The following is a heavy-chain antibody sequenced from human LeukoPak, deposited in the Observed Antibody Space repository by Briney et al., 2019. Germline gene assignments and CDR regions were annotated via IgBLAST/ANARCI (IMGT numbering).Heavy chain of an antibody. CDR2: THHSGTT. CDR3: ARFARGDLYNWFDP. D-gene: IGHD3-3*01. Sequence: SETLSLTCAVSGHSLSSGYYWGWIRQPPGKGLERIGTTHHSGTTYYNPSLKNRVNICVDTYNNQFSLRLSSVTAADTAVYYCARFARGDLYNWFDPWGQGTLVTVSS. J-gene: IGHJ5*02. V-gene: IGHV4-38-2*01. CDR1: GHSLSSGYY.